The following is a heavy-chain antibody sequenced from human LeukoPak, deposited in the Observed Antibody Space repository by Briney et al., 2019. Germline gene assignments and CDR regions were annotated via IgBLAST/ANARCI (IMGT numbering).Heavy chain of an antibody. CDR3: ARADCSGGSCYFDY. Sequence: SETLSLTCTVSGGSISSSSYYWGWIRQPPGKGLEWIGSIYYSGSNYYNPSLKSRVTISVDTSKNQFSLKLSSVTAADTAVYYCARADCSGGSCYFDYWGQGTLVTVSS. V-gene: IGHV4-39*01. CDR2: IYYSGSN. D-gene: IGHD2-15*01. CDR1: GGSISSSSYY. J-gene: IGHJ4*02.